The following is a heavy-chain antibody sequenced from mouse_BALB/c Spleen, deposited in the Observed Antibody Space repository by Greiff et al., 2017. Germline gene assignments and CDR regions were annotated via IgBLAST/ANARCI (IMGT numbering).Heavy chain of an antibody. CDR1: GFNIKDTY. V-gene: IGHV14-3*02. CDR2: IDPANGNT. D-gene: IGHD2-3*01. Sequence: EVMLVESGAELVKPGASVKLSCTASGFNIKDTYMHWVKQRPEQGLEWIGRIDPANGNTKYDPKFQGKATITADTSSNTAYLQLSSLTSEDTAVYYGARWGLLWYFDVWGAGTTVTVSS. J-gene: IGHJ1*01. CDR3: ARWGLLWYFDV.